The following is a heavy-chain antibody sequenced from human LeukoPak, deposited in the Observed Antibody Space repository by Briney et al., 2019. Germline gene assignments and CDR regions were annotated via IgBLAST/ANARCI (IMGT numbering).Heavy chain of an antibody. CDR1: GLIFSNFA. D-gene: IGHD2-15*01. J-gene: IGHJ4*02. CDR3: AKDYSDLRVADVFFEY. CDR2: ITSGFSP. Sequence: PGGSLRLSCTASGLIFSNFAMTWVRQAPGKGLEWVSTITSGFSPFYADSVKGRFTISRDNSQNTFHLQMSSLRAEDTAVYYCAKDYSDLRVADVFFEYWGQGTQVTVSS. V-gene: IGHV3-23*01.